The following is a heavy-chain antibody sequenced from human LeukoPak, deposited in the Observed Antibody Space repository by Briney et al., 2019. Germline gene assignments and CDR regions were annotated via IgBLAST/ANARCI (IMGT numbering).Heavy chain of an antibody. CDR1: GGTFSSYA. CDR3: ARGDLGYCSGGSCYPPFLFDY. J-gene: IGHJ4*02. V-gene: IGHV1-69*13. CDR2: IIPIFGTA. Sequence: SVKVSCKASGGTFSSYAISWVRQAPGQGLEWMGGIIPIFGTANYARKFQGRVTITADESTSTAYMELSSLRSEGTAVYYCARGDLGYCSGGSCYPPFLFDYWGQGTLVTVSS. D-gene: IGHD2-15*01.